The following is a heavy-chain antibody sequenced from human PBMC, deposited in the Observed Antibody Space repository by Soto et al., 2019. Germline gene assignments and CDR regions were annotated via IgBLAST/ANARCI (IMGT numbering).Heavy chain of an antibody. CDR3: AKVGSDYYYGMDV. CDR1: GFTFQSYA. Sequence: QLVESGGGLVQPGGSLRLSCVASGFTFQSYAMSWVRQAPGRGLEWLTAISGSATYTYYGESVKGRFTISRDNSNNTLFLHMNSRTAEDTALYYCAKVGSDYYYGMDVWRQGTTVTVPS. CDR2: ISGSATYT. V-gene: IGHV3-23*04. D-gene: IGHD3-10*01. J-gene: IGHJ6*01.